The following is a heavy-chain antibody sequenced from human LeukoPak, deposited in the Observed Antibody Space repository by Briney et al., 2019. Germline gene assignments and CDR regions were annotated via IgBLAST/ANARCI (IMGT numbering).Heavy chain of an antibody. CDR3: ARGGARQQLVENYFDY. V-gene: IGHV3-23*01. CDR2: ISGSGGST. CDR1: GFTFSSYA. D-gene: IGHD6-13*01. J-gene: IGHJ4*02. Sequence: GGSLRLSCVASGFTFSSYAMSWVRQAPGKGLEWVSGISGSGGSTYYADSVKGRFTVSRDNSKNTLYLQMNSLRAEDTAVYYCARGGARQQLVENYFDYWGQGTLVTVSS.